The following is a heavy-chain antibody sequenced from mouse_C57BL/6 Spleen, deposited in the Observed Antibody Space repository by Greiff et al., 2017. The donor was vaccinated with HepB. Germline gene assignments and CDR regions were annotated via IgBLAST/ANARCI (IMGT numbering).Heavy chain of an antibody. Sequence: EVKLVESGEGLVKPGGSLKLSCAASGFTFSSYAMSWVRQTPEKRLEWVAYISSGGDYIYYADTVKGRFTISRDNARNTLYLQMSSLKSEDTAMYYCTSGRNYDWFAYWGHGTLVTVSA. V-gene: IGHV5-9-1*02. J-gene: IGHJ3*01. CDR3: TSGRNYDWFAY. D-gene: IGHD2-1*01. CDR2: ISSGGDYI. CDR1: GFTFSSYA.